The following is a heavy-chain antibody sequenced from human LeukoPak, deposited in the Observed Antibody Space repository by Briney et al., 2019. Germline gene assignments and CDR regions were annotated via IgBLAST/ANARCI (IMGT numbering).Heavy chain of an antibody. D-gene: IGHD5-24*01. J-gene: IGHJ4*02. CDR2: VNPDGSVK. CDR3: AKNFGWQQFDY. CDR1: GFTFSSHW. Sequence: PGESLRLSCAASGFTFSSHWMDWVRQAPGKGLEWVANVNPDGSVKHYVDSVKGRFTISRDNTKNSLYLEMNSLRAEDTAVYYCAKNFGWQQFDYWGQGTLVTVSS. V-gene: IGHV3-7*01.